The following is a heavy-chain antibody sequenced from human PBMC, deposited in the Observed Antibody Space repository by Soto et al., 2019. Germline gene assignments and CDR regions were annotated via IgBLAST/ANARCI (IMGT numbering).Heavy chain of an antibody. CDR1: GGTFSSYA. V-gene: IGHV1-69*13. D-gene: IGHD4-17*01. J-gene: IGHJ5*02. Sequence: ASVKVSCKASGGTFSSYAISWVRQAPGQGLEWMGGIIPIFGTANYAQKFQGRVTITADESTSTAYMELSSLRSEDTAVYYCARGLDYGRHHPADAKWFDPWGQGTLVTVSS. CDR2: IIPIFGTA. CDR3: ARGLDYGRHHPADAKWFDP.